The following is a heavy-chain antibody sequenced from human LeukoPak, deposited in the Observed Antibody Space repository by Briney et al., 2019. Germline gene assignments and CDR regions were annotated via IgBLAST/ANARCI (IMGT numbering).Heavy chain of an antibody. J-gene: IGHJ6*03. Sequence: GGSLRLSCAASGFTFSSYSMNWVRQAPGKGLEWVSTISSSSSYIYYADSVKGRFTISRDNAKNSLHLQMNSLRAEDTAVYYCARSGYSYGYDYYYYYMDVWGKGTTVTVSS. D-gene: IGHD5-18*01. V-gene: IGHV3-21*01. CDR2: ISSSSSYI. CDR1: GFTFSSYS. CDR3: ARSGYSYGYDYYYYYMDV.